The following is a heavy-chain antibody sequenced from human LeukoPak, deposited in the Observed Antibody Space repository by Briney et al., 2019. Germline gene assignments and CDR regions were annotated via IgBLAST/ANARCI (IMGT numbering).Heavy chain of an antibody. CDR3: ARGRDCSSTSCWRNWFDP. J-gene: IGHJ5*02. CDR2: FNPENGNT. D-gene: IGHD2-2*01. Sequence: ASVKVSCKASGYSFVGYGITWVRQAPGQGLEWMGWFNPENGNTNYAQKVQGRVTMTADTSTSTSYMELRSLRSDDTAVYYCARGRDCSSTSCWRNWFDPWGQGTLVTVSS. CDR1: GYSFVGYG. V-gene: IGHV1-18*01.